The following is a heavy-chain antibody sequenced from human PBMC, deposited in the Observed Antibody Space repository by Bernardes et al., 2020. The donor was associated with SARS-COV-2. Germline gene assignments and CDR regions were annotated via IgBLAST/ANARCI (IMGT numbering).Heavy chain of an antibody. V-gene: IGHV3-66*02. D-gene: IGHD2-8*01. J-gene: IGHJ3*02. CDR3: ARDGGYCTNGVCRSEI. CDR1: GITVSSNY. Sequence: GGSLRLSCVASGITVSSNYMSWVRQAPGKGLEWVSVIYSGGSTYYADSVKGRFTISRDNSKNTLYLQMNSLRAEDTAVYYCARDGGYCTNGVCRSEIWGQGTMVTVSS. CDR2: IYSGGST.